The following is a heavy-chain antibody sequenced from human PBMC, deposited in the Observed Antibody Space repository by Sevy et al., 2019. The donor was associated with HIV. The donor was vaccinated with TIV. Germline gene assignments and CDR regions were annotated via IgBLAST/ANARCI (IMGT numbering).Heavy chain of an antibody. CDR2: IKSKSDGGTT. CDR3: TTDGPLTIFGVVIIGY. V-gene: IGHV3-15*01. Sequence: GGSLRLSCAASGFTFSNAWMSWVRQAPGKGLEWVGRIKSKSDGGTTDYDAPVKGRFTISSDDSKNTGYLQMNSLKTEDTAVYYCTTDGPLTIFGVVIIGYWGQGTLVTVSS. CDR1: GFTFSNAW. D-gene: IGHD3-3*01. J-gene: IGHJ4*02.